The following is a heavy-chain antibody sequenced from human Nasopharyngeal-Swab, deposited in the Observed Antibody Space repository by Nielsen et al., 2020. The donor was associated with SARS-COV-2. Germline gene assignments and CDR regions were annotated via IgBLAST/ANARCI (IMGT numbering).Heavy chain of an antibody. J-gene: IGHJ6*02. CDR3: ARDSRIAAAGIRYYYGMDV. CDR2: ISAYNGNT. D-gene: IGHD6-13*01. V-gene: IGHV1-18*01. Sequence: VSVQVSCQASGYTFTSYGISWVRQAPGQGLEWMGWISAYNGNTNYAQKLQGRVTMTTDTSTSTAYMELRSLRSDDTAVYYCARDSRIAAAGIRYYYGMDVWGQGTTVTVSS. CDR1: GYTFTSYG.